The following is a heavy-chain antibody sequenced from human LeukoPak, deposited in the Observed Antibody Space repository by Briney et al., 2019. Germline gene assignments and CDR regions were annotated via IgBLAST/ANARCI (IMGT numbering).Heavy chain of an antibody. CDR3: ALEGMATLDAFDI. CDR2: IIPILGIA. CDR1: GGTFSSYT. J-gene: IGHJ3*02. Sequence: SVKVSCKASGGTFSSYTISCVRQAPGQGLEWMGRIIPILGIANYAQKFQGRVTITADKSTSTAYMELSSLRSEDTAVYYCALEGMATLDAFDIWGQGTMVTVSS. V-gene: IGHV1-69*02. D-gene: IGHD5-24*01.